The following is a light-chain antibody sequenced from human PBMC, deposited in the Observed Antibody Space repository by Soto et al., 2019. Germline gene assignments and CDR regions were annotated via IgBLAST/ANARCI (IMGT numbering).Light chain of an antibody. Sequence: DIQMTQSPSSVSASVGDRVTITCRASQGISSWLAWYQQKPGKAPKLLIYAASSLQSGVPSRFSGGGCGADLILIISSLQAEYVGAYCCQQSYSTPPWTFGQGTKVEIK. CDR2: AAS. J-gene: IGKJ1*01. CDR3: QQSYSTPPWT. V-gene: IGKV1-12*01. CDR1: QGISSW.